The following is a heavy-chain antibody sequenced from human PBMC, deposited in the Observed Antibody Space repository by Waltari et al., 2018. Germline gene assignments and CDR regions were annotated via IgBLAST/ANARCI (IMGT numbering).Heavy chain of an antibody. CDR1: GYTFTSYG. J-gene: IGHJ3*02. D-gene: IGHD3-3*01. Sequence: QAQLVQSGAEVKNPGASVMVSCTAYGYTFTSYGIRRVRRAPGQGREWMGWISDYNGNTNYEHKLQGRVTITTDTSTSKAYMELRSLRADDTAVYYCARSEVDEGWSVGVVDNWGQGTMVTVSS. CDR3: ARSEVDEGWSVGVVDN. CDR2: ISDYNGNT. V-gene: IGHV1-18*01.